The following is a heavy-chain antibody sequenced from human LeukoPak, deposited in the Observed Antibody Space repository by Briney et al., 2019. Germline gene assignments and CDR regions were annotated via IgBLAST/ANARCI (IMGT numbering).Heavy chain of an antibody. D-gene: IGHD3-22*01. CDR1: GFTVSSNY. Sequence: GGSLRLSCAASGFTVSSNYMSWVRQAPGKGLECVSVIYSGGSTYYADSVKGRLTISRDNSKNTLYLQMNSLRAEDTAVYYCARDNVYYYDSSGYAFDIWGQGTMVTVPS. V-gene: IGHV3-53*01. CDR3: ARDNVYYYDSSGYAFDI. CDR2: IYSGGST. J-gene: IGHJ3*02.